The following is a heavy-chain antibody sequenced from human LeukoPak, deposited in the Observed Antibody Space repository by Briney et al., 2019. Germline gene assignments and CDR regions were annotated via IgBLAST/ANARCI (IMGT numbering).Heavy chain of an antibody. D-gene: IGHD3-10*01. CDR2: IIPIFGTA. CDR3: ARPRARDAPNARGFDY. V-gene: IGHV1-69*13. J-gene: IGHJ4*02. Sequence: SVKVSCKASGGTFSSYAISWVRQAPGQGLEWMGGIIPIFGTANYAQKFQGRVTITADESTSTAYMELSSLRSEDTAVYYCARPRARDAPNARGFDYGGQGPRVTVPS. CDR1: GGTFSSYA.